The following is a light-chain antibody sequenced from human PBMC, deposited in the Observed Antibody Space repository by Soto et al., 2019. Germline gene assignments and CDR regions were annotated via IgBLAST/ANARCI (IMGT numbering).Light chain of an antibody. Sequence: QSALTQPASVSGSPGQSITISCTGTSGDIGTYKYVSWYQQHPGKAPKLIIYNIRGRPSGVSSRFSGSQSGNTASLAISGLRAEDEADYFCSAYVDSGAVIFGRGTKVTVL. V-gene: IGLV2-14*01. CDR3: SAYVDSGAVI. J-gene: IGLJ2*01. CDR2: NIR. CDR1: SGDIGTYKY.